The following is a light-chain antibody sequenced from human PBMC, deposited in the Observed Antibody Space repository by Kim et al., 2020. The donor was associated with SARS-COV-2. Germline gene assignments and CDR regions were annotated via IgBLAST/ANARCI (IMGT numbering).Light chain of an antibody. CDR3: QQLNSYPIT. V-gene: IGKV1-9*01. J-gene: IGKJ5*01. CDR1: QCISSY. Sequence: ASVGARVPLPCRASQCISSYLAWYQQKPGKAPKLLFYTASTLQSGVPSRFSGSGSGTDFTLTISSLQPEDFATYYCQQLNSYPITFGQGTRLEIK. CDR2: TAS.